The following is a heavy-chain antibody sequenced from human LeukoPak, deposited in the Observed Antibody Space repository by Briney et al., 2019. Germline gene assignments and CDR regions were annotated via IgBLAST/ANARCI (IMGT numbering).Heavy chain of an antibody. CDR2: IKEDGSEK. J-gene: IGHJ4*02. Sequence: GGPLRLSCAASGFTFSSYWMTWVRQAPGKGLEWVANIKEDGSEKYYLDSVKGRFTISRDNAKNLLYLQMNSLRAEDTAVYYCARNYFDYWGQGTLVTVSS. CDR3: ARNYFDY. V-gene: IGHV3-7*01. CDR1: GFTFSSYW.